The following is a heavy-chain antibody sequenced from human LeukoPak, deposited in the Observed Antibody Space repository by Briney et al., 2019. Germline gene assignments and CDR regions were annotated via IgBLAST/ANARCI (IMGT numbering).Heavy chain of an antibody. D-gene: IGHD3-3*01. CDR3: APGGTYYDFWSGYYTFDY. CDR2: ISSSGSTI. J-gene: IGHJ4*02. CDR1: GFTFSSYE. Sequence: GGSLRLSCAASGFTFSSYEMNWVRQAPGKALEWVSYISSSGSTIYYADSVKGRFTISSDNAKNSLYLQMNSLRAEDTAVYYCAPGGTYYDFWSGYYTFDYWGQGTLVTVSS. V-gene: IGHV3-48*03.